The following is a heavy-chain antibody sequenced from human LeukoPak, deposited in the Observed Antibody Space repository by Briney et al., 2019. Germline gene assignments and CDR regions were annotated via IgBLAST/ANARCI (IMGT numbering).Heavy chain of an antibody. CDR1: GYTFTSYY. J-gene: IGHJ5*02. V-gene: IGHV1-46*01. Sequence: ASVKVSCKASGYTFTSYYMHWVRQAPGQGLEWMGIINPSGGSTSYAQKFQGRVTMTRDTSTSTVYMELSSLRSEDTAVYYCARGGPFYYYDSSDPTRWFDPWGQGTLVTVSS. CDR2: INPSGGST. D-gene: IGHD3-22*01. CDR3: ARGGPFYYYDSSDPTRWFDP.